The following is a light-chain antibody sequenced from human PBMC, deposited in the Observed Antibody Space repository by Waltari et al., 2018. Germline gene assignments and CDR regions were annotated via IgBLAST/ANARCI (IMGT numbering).Light chain of an antibody. CDR1: RWHTKNL. CDR2: VNSDGSY. V-gene: IGLV4-69*01. CDR3: QTGGHGTWV. Sequence: QLVLTQSSSASAPLRGSVNRTCTLSRWHTKNLSAWHPQHTKKGPRYLMKVNSDGSYNKGDKIPELFSGSSSGAERYLTISSLQSEDEADYYCQTGGHGTWVFGGGTKLTVL. J-gene: IGLJ3*02.